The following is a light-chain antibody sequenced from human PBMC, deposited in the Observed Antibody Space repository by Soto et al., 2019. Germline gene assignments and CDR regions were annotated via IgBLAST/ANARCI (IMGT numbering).Light chain of an antibody. V-gene: IGKV1-9*01. CDR1: KGISSY. CDR2: AAS. CDR3: QQLNSYPIT. J-gene: IGKJ5*01. Sequence: DIQLTQSPSFLSASVGDRVTITCRASKGISSYLAWYQQKPGKAPKLLIYAASTLQSGVPSRFSGSGSGTEFKHTIISLQPEDFATYYCQQLNSYPITFGKGTRLEIK.